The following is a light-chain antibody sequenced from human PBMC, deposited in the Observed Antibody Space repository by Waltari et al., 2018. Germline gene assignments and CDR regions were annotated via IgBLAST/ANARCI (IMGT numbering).Light chain of an antibody. CDR2: LGS. J-gene: IGKJ1*01. CDR3: MQSLQTLWT. Sequence: DIVVTQSPLSLPVTPGEPASISCRSSQSLLHRNGNNYFDWYLKRPGQSPQLLIYLGSNRASGVPDRFSGSGSGTDFTLRISRVEAEDVGVYYCMQSLQTLWTFGQGTKVEIK. V-gene: IGKV2-28*01. CDR1: QSLLHRNGNNY.